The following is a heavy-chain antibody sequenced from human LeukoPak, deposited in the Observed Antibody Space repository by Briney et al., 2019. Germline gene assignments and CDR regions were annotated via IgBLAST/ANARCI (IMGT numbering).Heavy chain of an antibody. CDR3: ARVPIAAAGTLFDY. D-gene: IGHD6-13*01. V-gene: IGHV1-2*02. Sequence: GASVTVSFTASGYTFTVYYMHWVRQAPGQGLEWMGWINPNSGGTNYAQKFQGRVTMTRDTSISTAYMELSRLRSDDTAVYYCARVPIAAAGTLFDYWGQGALVTVSS. CDR1: GYTFTVYY. J-gene: IGHJ4*02. CDR2: INPNSGGT.